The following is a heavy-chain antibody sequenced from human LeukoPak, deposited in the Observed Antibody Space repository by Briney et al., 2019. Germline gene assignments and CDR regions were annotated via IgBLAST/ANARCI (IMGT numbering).Heavy chain of an antibody. V-gene: IGHV3-30*18. J-gene: IGHJ4*02. Sequence: GGSLRLSCAASGFTFSSYGMHWVRQAPGKGLEWVAVISYDGSNKYYADSVKGRFTISRDNSKNTLYLQMNSLRAEGTAVYYCAKFSRDYHDYWGQGTLVTVSS. CDR2: ISYDGSNK. CDR3: AKFSRDYHDY. CDR1: GFTFSSYG.